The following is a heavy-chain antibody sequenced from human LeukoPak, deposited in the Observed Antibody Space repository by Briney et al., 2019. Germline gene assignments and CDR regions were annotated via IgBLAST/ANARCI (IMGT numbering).Heavy chain of an antibody. CDR2: INPNSGGT. Sequence: ASVKVSCKASGYTFTGYYMHWVRQAPGQGLEWMGWINPNSGGTNYAQKLQGRVTMTTDTSTSTAYMELRSLRSDDTAVYYCAREGVIVGALGYYYYMDVWGKGATVTVSS. D-gene: IGHD1-26*01. J-gene: IGHJ6*03. CDR1: GYTFTGYY. CDR3: AREGVIVGALGYYYYMDV. V-gene: IGHV1-2*02.